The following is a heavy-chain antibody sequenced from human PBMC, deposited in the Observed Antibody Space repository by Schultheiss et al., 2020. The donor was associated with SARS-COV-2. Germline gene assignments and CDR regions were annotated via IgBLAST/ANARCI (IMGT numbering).Heavy chain of an antibody. CDR2: MNPNSGNT. Sequence: ASVKVSCKASGYTLTTYGISWVRQAPGQGLEWMGWMNPNSGNTGYAQKFQGRVTMTRNTSISTAYMDLSSLRSEDTAVYYCARSLRGYSGYGLYYYGMDVWGQGTTVTVSS. CDR1: GYTLTTYG. CDR3: ARSLRGYSGYGLYYYGMDV. J-gene: IGHJ6*02. V-gene: IGHV1-8*01. D-gene: IGHD5-12*01.